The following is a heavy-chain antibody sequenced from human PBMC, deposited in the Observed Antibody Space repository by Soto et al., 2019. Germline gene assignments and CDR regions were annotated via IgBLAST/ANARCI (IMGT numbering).Heavy chain of an antibody. D-gene: IGHD6-13*01. CDR1: GFIFEDST. J-gene: IGHJ4*02. CDR3: AREYGSRWDPLFDE. CDR2: ITWDGGDT. Sequence: PGGSLRLSCAASGFIFEDSTMHWVRQAPGKGPEWVSLITWDGGDTFYADSVKGRFTISRDNSKSSLFLQMNDLRSEDTALYYCAREYGSRWDPLFDEWGLGTLVTVSS. V-gene: IGHV3-43*01.